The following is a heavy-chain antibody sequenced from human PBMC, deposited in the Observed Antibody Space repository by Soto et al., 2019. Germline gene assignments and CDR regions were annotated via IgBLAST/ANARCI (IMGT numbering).Heavy chain of an antibody. J-gene: IGHJ4*02. CDR2: MNPNSGDT. CDR1: GYTFNNYH. D-gene: IGHD6-13*01. CDR3: ARGGGGRWYSGDY. V-gene: IGHV1-8*01. Sequence: QVQLVQSGAEVKKPGASVKVSCKASGYTFNNYHIHWVRQATGQGLEWMGWMNPNSGDTGYAQKFPGRVHRTRDSFISAAYMDLGGLRFSGPAVYYCARGGGGRWYSGDYWGQGTLVTVSS.